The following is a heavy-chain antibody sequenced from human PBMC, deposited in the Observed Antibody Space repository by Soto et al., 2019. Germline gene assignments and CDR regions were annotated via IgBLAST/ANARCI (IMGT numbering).Heavy chain of an antibody. V-gene: IGHV1-69*01. J-gene: IGHJ5*02. CDR3: ARDNPYTNSFGNWFDP. CDR1: GGTFSNYA. CDR2: IIPVFGTV. D-gene: IGHD6-13*01. Sequence: QVRLVQSGAEVKKPGSSVKVSCKASGGTFSNYAITWLRLAPGQGLEWLGGIIPVFGTVNYAQKLQGRVTITADESTSTAYMELNRPRSEDTAVYYCARDNPYTNSFGNWFDPWGQGTLVIVS.